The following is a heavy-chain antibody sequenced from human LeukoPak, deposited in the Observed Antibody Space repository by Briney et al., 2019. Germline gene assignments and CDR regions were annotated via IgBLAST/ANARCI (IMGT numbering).Heavy chain of an antibody. D-gene: IGHD6-19*01. J-gene: IGHJ4*02. CDR1: GGSFSGYY. CDR2: INHSGST. CDR3: ARGLAVAGIDY. V-gene: IGHV4-34*01. Sequence: SETLSLTCAVYGGSFSGYYWSWIRQPPGKGLEWIGEINHSGSTNYNPSLKSRVTISVDTSKNQFSLKLSSVTAADTAVYYCARGLAVAGIDYWGQGTLVTASS.